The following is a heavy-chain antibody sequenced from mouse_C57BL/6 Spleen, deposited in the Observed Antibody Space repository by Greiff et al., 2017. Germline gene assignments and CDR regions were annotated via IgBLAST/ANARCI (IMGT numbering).Heavy chain of an antibody. D-gene: IGHD3-3*01. CDR1: GYTFTSYW. J-gene: IGHJ4*01. CDR3: ARRDLNYAMDY. V-gene: IGHV1-52*01. Sequence: VQLQQPGAELVRPGSSVKLSCKASGYTFTSYWMHWVKQRPIKGLEWIGNIDPSDSETHYNQKFKDKATLTVDKYSSTAYMQLSSLTSEDSAVYYCARRDLNYAMDYWGQGTSVTVSS. CDR2: IDPSDSET.